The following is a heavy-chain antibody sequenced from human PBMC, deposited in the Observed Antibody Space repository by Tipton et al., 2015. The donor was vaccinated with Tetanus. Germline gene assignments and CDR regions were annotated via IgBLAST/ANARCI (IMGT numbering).Heavy chain of an antibody. Sequence: TLSLTCSLSGGSLSSGTFYWDWIRQRPGKGLEWIGNIYYNGNTLQNPSLEGRVTLSLDKSKNQFSLNVKSVTAADTAVYFCARRSYCTSTRCFDAFDLWGPGTRVTVSS. CDR1: GGSLSSGTFY. CDR2: IYYNGNT. CDR3: ARRSYCTSTRCFDAFDL. D-gene: IGHD2-8*01. J-gene: IGHJ3*01. V-gene: IGHV4-39*07.